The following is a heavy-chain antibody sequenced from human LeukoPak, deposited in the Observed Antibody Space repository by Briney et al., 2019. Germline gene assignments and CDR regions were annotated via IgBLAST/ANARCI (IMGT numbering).Heavy chain of an antibody. D-gene: IGHD2-2*01. Sequence: PGGSLRLSCAAFGFTFSSYGMHWVRQAPGKGLEWVAFIRYDGSNKYYADSVKGRFTISGDNSRNTLSLQMNSLRAEDTAVYYCAHGAMYQLDYWGQGTLVTVSS. CDR3: AHGAMYQLDY. CDR2: IRYDGSNK. CDR1: GFTFSSYG. V-gene: IGHV3-30*02. J-gene: IGHJ4*02.